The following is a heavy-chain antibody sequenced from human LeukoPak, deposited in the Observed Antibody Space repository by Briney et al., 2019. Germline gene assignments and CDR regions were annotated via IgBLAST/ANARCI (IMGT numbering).Heavy chain of an antibody. J-gene: IGHJ3*02. CDR1: GGSFSGYY. CDR2: IYYSGST. CDR3: ARAFGCYPGICGFDI. V-gene: IGHV4-34*01. D-gene: IGHD2-15*01. Sequence: SETLSLTCAVYGGSFSGYYWGWIRQPPGKGLEWIGSIYYSGSTYYNPSLKSRVTISVDTSKNQFSLKLSSVAAADTAVYYCARAFGCYPGICGFDIWGQGTVVTVSS.